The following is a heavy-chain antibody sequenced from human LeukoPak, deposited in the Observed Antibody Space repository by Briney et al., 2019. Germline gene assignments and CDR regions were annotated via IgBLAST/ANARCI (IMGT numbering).Heavy chain of an antibody. Sequence: GGSLRLSCAASGFTFSSDWMSWVRQAPGKGLEWVANIKQDGSEKYYVDSVKGRFTISRDNAKNSLYLQMNSLRAEHTAVYYCARETPRRGETRDGYRWGQGTVVTVSS. J-gene: IGHJ4*02. CDR2: IKQDGSEK. CDR1: GFTFSSDW. D-gene: IGHD5-24*01. V-gene: IGHV3-7*01. CDR3: ARETPRRGETRDGYR.